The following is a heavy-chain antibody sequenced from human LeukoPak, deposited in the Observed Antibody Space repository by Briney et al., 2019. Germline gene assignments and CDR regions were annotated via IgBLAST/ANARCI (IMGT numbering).Heavy chain of an antibody. D-gene: IGHD3-10*01. J-gene: IGHJ4*02. V-gene: IGHV4-39*07. CDR1: GASISGSGYY. CDR3: ARASVWFGESTFEN. Sequence: SETLSLTYAVSGASISGSGYYLGWIRQPPGKGLEWIGNIYYTGSTYYNASLQSRVTISIDMSKNQFSLRLSSVTAADTAVNYCARASVWFGESTFENWGQGTLVTVSS. CDR2: IYYTGST.